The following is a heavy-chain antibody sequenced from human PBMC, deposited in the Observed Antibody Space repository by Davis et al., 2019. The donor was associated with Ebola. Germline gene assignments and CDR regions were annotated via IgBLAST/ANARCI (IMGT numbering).Heavy chain of an antibody. J-gene: IGHJ4*02. D-gene: IGHD2-21*01. Sequence: PGGSLRLSCTGSGFTFGDYTMTWVRQAPGKGLEWVGFIRSEAFGGTIEYAASVKGRFSISRDDSESIAHLQMNSLRAEDTAVYYCAKDNELVVIAIPGFEYWGQGTLVTVSS. CDR1: GFTFGDYT. CDR2: IRSEAFGGTI. CDR3: AKDNELVVIAIPGFEY. V-gene: IGHV3-49*04.